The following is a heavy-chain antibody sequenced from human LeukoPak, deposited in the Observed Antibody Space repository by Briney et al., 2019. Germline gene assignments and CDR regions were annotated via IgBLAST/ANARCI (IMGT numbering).Heavy chain of an antibody. J-gene: IGHJ5*02. V-gene: IGHV4-59*08. CDR1: GGSIRSYY. CDR2: IYNSGST. CDR3: ARHSSGGFDP. Sequence: SETLSLTCTVSGGSIRSYYWSWIRQPREKGLEWIGCIYNSGSTNYNPSLKSRVTISVDASKNQFSLQMTSVTAADTAVYYCARHSSGGFDPWGQGTLVTVSS. D-gene: IGHD7-27*01.